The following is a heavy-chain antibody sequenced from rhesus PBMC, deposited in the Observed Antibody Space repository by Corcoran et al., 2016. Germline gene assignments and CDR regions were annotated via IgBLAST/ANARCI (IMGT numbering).Heavy chain of an antibody. CDR3: ARDALRSTMSPWDAFDF. CDR2: IYGSRTST. Sequence: QVQLQESGPGVVKPSETLSLTCAVSGGSISDSYRWSWIRQPPGKGLEWIGYIYGSRTSTTYNPSLKSRVTISKDTSKNQFSLKLSSVTAADTAVYYCARDALRSTMSPWDAFDFWGQGLRVTVSS. V-gene: IGHV4S10*01. CDR1: GGSISDSYR. J-gene: IGHJ3*01. D-gene: IGHD2-2*01.